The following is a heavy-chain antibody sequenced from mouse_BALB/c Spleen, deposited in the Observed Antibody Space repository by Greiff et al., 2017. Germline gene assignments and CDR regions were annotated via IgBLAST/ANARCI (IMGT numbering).Heavy chain of an antibody. CDR1: GFTFSDYY. CDR2: ISDGGSYT. Sequence: EVQVVESGGGLVKPGGSLKLSCAASGFTFSDYYMYWVRQTPEKRLEWVATISDGGSYTYYPDSVKGRFTISRDNAKNNLYLQMSSLKSEDTAMYYCARDGGNAWFAYWGQGTLVTVSA. CDR3: ARDGGNAWFAY. J-gene: IGHJ3*01. D-gene: IGHD2-1*01. V-gene: IGHV5-4*02.